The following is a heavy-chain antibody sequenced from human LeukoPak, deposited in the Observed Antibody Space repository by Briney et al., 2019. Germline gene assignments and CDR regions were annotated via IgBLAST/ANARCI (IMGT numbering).Heavy chain of an antibody. D-gene: IGHD1-26*01. CDR1: GYTFTGYY. V-gene: IGHV1-2*06. CDR3: ARDQRELLFDY. CDR2: IKPNSGGT. J-gene: IGHJ4*02. Sequence: GASVKVSCKASGYTFTGYYIHWVRQAPGQGLEWMGRIKPNSGGTNYAQKFQGRVTMTRDTSISTVYMELSRLRSDDAAVYFCARDQRELLFDYGGQGTLVTVSS.